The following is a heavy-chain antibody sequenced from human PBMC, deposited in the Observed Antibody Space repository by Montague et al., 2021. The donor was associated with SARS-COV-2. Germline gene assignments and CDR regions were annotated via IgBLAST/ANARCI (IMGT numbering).Heavy chain of an antibody. V-gene: IGHV4-34*01. J-gene: IGHJ4*02. CDR2: IDHSGST. D-gene: IGHD6-13*01. CDR1: GESFSGYY. Sequence: SETLSLTCTVYGESFSGYYWSWIRQPPGKGLEWIGDIDHSGSTNYNPSLKSRVTISVDTSKNQFSLKLSSVTAADTAVYFCARGHYSSSWYGIWYYMDYWGQGTLVTVSS. CDR3: ARGHYSSSWYGIWYYMDY.